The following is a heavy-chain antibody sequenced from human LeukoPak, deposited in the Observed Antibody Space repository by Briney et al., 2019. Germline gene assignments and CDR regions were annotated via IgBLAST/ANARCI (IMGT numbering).Heavy chain of an antibody. D-gene: IGHD6-19*01. Sequence: PGGSLRLSCAASSFTFSDYYMSWIRQAPGKGLEWVSYISSSGSTIYYADSAKGRFTISSDNAKNSLYLQMNSLGAEDTAVYYCARANHLIAVAGGDWGQGTLVTTSS. V-gene: IGHV3-11*01. CDR3: ARANHLIAVAGGD. J-gene: IGHJ4*02. CDR1: SFTFSDYY. CDR2: ISSSGSTI.